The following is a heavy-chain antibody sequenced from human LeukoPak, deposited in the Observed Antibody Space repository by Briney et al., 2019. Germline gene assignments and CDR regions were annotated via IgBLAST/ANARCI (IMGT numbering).Heavy chain of an antibody. V-gene: IGHV4-34*01. J-gene: IGHJ3*02. CDR1: GGSFSGYY. D-gene: IGHD5-18*01. Sequence: PSETLSLTCAVYGGSFSGYYWSWIRQPPGKGLEWIGEINHSGSTNYNPSLKSRVTISVDTSKNQFSLKLSSVTAVDTAVYYCARRRRRYSSLGDAFDIWGQRTMVPVSS. CDR2: INHSGST. CDR3: ARRRRRYSSLGDAFDI.